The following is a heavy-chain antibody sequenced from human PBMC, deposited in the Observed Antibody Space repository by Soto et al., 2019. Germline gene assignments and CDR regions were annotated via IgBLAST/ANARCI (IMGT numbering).Heavy chain of an antibody. CDR3: ARGRSNFRY. J-gene: IGHJ4*02. CDR1: GGYIKSYD. Sequence: SETLSLTCTVSGGYIKSYDWSWIRQPPGKGLEWIGSIYYSGSTNSSPSLKSRVTMSVDTSKNQFSLKLSSLRAEDTAVYHCARGRSNFRYWGQGVLVTVSS. D-gene: IGHD3-3*01. V-gene: IGHV4-59*12. CDR2: IYYSGST.